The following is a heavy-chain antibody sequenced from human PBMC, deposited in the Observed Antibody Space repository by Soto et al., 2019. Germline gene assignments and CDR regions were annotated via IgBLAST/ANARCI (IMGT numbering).Heavy chain of an antibody. V-gene: IGHV3-23*01. Sequence: GGSLRLSCAASGFIFENFGMSWVRQAPGKGLEWISSISGSGFKKYYADSVKGRFTISRDNSKSTVYLELNNLSAEDTAIYYCAKKVNSGSGSQYFDYWGQGTLVTVSS. CDR2: ISGSGFKK. CDR3: AKKVNSGSGSQYFDY. J-gene: IGHJ4*02. D-gene: IGHD3-10*01. CDR1: GFIFENFG.